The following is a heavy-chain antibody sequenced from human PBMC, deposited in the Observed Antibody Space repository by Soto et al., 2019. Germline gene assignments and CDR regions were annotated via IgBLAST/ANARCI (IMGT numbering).Heavy chain of an antibody. D-gene: IGHD3-3*01. Sequence: QVQLQESGPGLVKPSETLSLTCNVSGGSISSYYWTWIRQPPGKGLEWIGYVYKTGSTHYNPSLKSRVTISLDTSKSHFFLNLSSVTSADTAVYYCAGMSFTVFGEVIDNFYFYGMDVWGQGTTVTVSS. CDR2: VYKTGST. V-gene: IGHV4-59*01. J-gene: IGHJ6*02. CDR1: GGSISSYY. CDR3: AGMSFTVFGEVIDNFYFYGMDV.